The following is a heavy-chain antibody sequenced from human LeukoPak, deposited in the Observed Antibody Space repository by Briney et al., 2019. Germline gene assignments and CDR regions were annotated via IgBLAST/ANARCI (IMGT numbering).Heavy chain of an antibody. CDR3: ARDLDSGNYFFAY. CDR1: GFAFGSEA. D-gene: IGHD3-22*01. CDR2: ISPGGGTT. V-gene: IGHV3-23*01. J-gene: IGHJ4*02. Sequence: GGSLRLSCAVSGFAFGSEAMSWVRQSPARGLEWVASISPGGGTTYYADYVKGRFTISRDNSKNSLFVQMNSLRAEDTAVYYCARDLDSGNYFFAYWGQGTPVTVSS.